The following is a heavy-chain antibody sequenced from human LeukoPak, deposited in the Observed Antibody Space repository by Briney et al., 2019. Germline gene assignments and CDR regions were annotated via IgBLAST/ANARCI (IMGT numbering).Heavy chain of an antibody. Sequence: PGGSLRLSCAASGFTVSNSHMSWVRQAPGKGLEWVSVLYSGGGAYYTDSVRGRFTISRDSSKNTLYLQMNSLRADDTSVYYCVGQTHKDYWGQGTLVTVPS. J-gene: IGHJ4*02. V-gene: IGHV3-53*01. CDR3: VGQTHKDY. CDR1: GFTVSNSH. CDR2: LYSGGGA.